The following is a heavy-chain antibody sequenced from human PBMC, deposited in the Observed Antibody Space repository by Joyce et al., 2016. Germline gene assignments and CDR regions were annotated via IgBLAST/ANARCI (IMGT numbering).Heavy chain of an antibody. V-gene: IGHV3-43D*04. Sequence: EVQLVESGGVVVQPGGSLILSCAASGFIFDDYAIYWVRQAPGKGLEWVSLISWDGVITHYADSVKCRFTISRDNSNNSLYLQMNSLRGEDTALYYCAKGILYLDVWGQGTTVTVSS. CDR3: AKGILYLDV. CDR2: ISWDGVIT. D-gene: IGHD2-8*01. CDR1: GFIFDDYA. J-gene: IGHJ6*02.